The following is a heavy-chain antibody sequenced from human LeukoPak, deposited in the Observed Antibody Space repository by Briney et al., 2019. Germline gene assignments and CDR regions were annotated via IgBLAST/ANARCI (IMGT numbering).Heavy chain of an antibody. J-gene: IGHJ4*02. CDR2: IAASSTYI. Sequence: PGGSLRLSCAVSGFSFSRSSMGWVRQAPGKGLEWVSSIAASSTYIYYADSVKGRFTISRDNVEKSVSLQMNSLRAEDTAVYYCAREYYYDEDAGNYWGQGTLVTVSS. CDR3: AREYYYDEDAGNY. V-gene: IGHV3-21*01. D-gene: IGHD3-22*01. CDR1: GFSFSRSS.